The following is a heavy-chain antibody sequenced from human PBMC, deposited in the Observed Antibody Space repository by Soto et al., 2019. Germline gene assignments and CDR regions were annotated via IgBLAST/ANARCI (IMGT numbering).Heavy chain of an antibody. J-gene: IGHJ4*02. D-gene: IGHD3-10*01. V-gene: IGHV4-34*01. CDR3: ARSMVRGVLRLNY. CDR2: INHSGST. Sequence: PSETLSLTCAVYGGSFSGYYWSWIRQPPGKGLEWIGEINHSGSTNYNPSLKSRVTISVDTSKNQFSLKLSSVTAADTAVYYCARSMVRGVLRLNYWGQGTLVTVS. CDR1: GGSFSGYY.